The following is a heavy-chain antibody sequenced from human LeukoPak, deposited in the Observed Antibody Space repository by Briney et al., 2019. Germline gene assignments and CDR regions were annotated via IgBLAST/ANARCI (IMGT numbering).Heavy chain of an antibody. J-gene: IGHJ4*02. D-gene: IGHD2-2*01. CDR3: AKASSDGVVPAASSFDY. Sequence: PGGSLRLSCAVSGYIVSGKYMGWVRQAPGKGLEYLSVIYSGGSTYYIDSVKGRFTISRDNSKNTLYLQMNSLRAEDTAVYYCAKASSDGVVPAASSFDYWGQGTLVTVSS. CDR2: IYSGGST. CDR1: GYIVSGKY. V-gene: IGHV3-66*01.